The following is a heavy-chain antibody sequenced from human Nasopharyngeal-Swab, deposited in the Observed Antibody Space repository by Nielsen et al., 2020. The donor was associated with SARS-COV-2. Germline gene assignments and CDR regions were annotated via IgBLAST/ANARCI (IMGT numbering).Heavy chain of an antibody. Sequence: SETLSLTCTVSGGSISRYYWSWIRQPPGKGLEWLGYIYHTGATKYNPSLRSRVSISADTSKNQFSLKLNSLTAADTAVYYCASHQWMTRIDYWGQGTLVTVSS. V-gene: IGHV4-59*08. CDR1: GGSISRYY. J-gene: IGHJ4*02. CDR3: ASHQWMTRIDY. D-gene: IGHD5-12*01. CDR2: IYHTGAT.